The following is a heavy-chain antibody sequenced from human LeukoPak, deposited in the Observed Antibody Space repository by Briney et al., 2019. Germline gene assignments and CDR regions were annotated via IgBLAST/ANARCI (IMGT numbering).Heavy chain of an antibody. V-gene: IGHV1-8*03. CDR2: MNPNSGNT. D-gene: IGHD4-23*01. J-gene: IGHJ3*02. CDR3: ARGSLRWRFLPRHAFDI. CDR1: GYTFTSYD. Sequence: ASVKVSCKASGYTFTSYDINWVQQATGQGLEWMGWMNPNSGNTGYAQKFQGRVTITRNTSISTAYMELSSLRSEDTAVYYCARGSLRWRFLPRHAFDIWGQGTMVTVSS.